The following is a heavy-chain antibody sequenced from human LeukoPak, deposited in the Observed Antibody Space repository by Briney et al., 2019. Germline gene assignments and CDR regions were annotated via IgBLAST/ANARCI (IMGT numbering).Heavy chain of an antibody. Sequence: GGSETLSCSASGFTFSSFDMHWVRQAPGQGLEYVSAISSNGGSTYYADSVKGRFTISRDNSKNTLYLQMSSLRAEDTAVYYCVTTPFIVAGLSFDYWGQATMVT. V-gene: IGHV3-64D*09. J-gene: IGHJ4*02. CDR2: ISSNGGST. D-gene: IGHD6-19*01. CDR3: VTTPFIVAGLSFDY. CDR1: GFTFSSFD.